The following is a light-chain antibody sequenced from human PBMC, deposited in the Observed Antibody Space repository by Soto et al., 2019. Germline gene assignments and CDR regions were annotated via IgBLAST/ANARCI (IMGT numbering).Light chain of an antibody. CDR1: KLGENH. V-gene: IGLV3-1*01. J-gene: IGLJ1*01. CDR3: QAWDSSTGI. CDR2: QDS. Sequence: SSELTQPPSVSVSPGQTASITCSGDKLGENHACWYQQKPGQSPVLVMYQDSKRPSGIPERFSGSNSGNTATLTISGTQAMDEADYYCQAWDSSTGIFGTGTKVTVL.